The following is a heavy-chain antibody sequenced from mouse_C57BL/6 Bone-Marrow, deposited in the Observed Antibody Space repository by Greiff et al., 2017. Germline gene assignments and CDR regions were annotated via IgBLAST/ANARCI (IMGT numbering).Heavy chain of an antibody. V-gene: IGHV7-3*01. CDR3: ARYPFYDYHWYFDV. D-gene: IGHD2-4*01. CDR1: GFTFTDYY. CDR2: IRNKANGYTT. J-gene: IGHJ1*03. Sequence: EVKLMESGGGLVQPGGSLSLSCAASGFTFTDYYMSWVRQPPGKALEWLGFIRNKANGYTTEYSASVKGRFTISRDNSQSILYLQMNALRAEDSATYYCARYPFYDYHWYFDVWGTGTTVTVSS.